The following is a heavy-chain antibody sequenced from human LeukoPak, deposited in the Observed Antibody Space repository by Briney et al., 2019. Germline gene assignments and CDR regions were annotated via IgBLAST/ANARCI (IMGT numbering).Heavy chain of an antibody. V-gene: IGHV4-30-4*08. CDR2: VYYSGST. CDR1: GGSISSGDYY. Sequence: PSQTLSLTCTVSGGSISSGDYYWSWIRQPPGKGLEWIGYVYYSGSTYYNPSLKSRVTISVDTSKNQFSLKLSSVTAADAAVYYCGRVDRRSHRFLDAFDIWGQGTMVTVSS. CDR3: GRVDRRSHRFLDAFDI. D-gene: IGHD1-26*01. J-gene: IGHJ3*02.